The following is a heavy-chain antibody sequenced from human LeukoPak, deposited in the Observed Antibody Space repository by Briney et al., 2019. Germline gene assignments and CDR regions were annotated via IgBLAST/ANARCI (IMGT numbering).Heavy chain of an antibody. CDR1: GFTFSGYW. D-gene: IGHD1-20*01. V-gene: IGHV3-33*08. J-gene: IGHJ6*02. CDR3: ARAPQYNWIVDYYYGMDV. CDR2: IWYDGSNK. Sequence: PGGSLRLSCAASGFTFSGYWMSWVRQAPGKGLEWVAVIWYDGSNKYYADSVKGRFTISRDNSKNTLYLQMNSLRAEDTAVYYCARAPQYNWIVDYYYGMDVWGQGTTVTVSS.